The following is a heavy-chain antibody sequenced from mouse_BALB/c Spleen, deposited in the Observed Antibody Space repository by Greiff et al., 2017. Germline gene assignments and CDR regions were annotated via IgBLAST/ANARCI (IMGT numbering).Heavy chain of an antibody. D-gene: IGHD2-10*02. Sequence: VQLVESGPGLVAPSQSLSITCTVSGFSLTSYGVRWVRQPPGKGLEWLGVIWGDGSTNYHSALISRLSISKDNSKSQVFLKLNSLQTDDPATYCGAKGGYGNFFAYWGQGTLVTVSA. J-gene: IGHJ3*01. CDR2: IWGDGST. CDR3: AKGGYGNFFAY. CDR1: GFSLTSYG. V-gene: IGHV2-3*01.